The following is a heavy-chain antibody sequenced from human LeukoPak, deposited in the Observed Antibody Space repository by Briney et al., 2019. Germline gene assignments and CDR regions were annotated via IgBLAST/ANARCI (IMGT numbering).Heavy chain of an antibody. CDR3: ARDHVSGDYDAFDI. CDR2: ISAYNGNT. Sequence: ASVTVSCTASGYTFTSYGISWVRQAPGQGLEWMGWISAYNGNTNYAQKLQGRVTMTTDTSTSTAYMELRSLRSDDTAVYYCARDHVSGDYDAFDIWGQGTMVTVSS. J-gene: IGHJ3*02. D-gene: IGHD4-17*01. CDR1: GYTFTSYG. V-gene: IGHV1-18*01.